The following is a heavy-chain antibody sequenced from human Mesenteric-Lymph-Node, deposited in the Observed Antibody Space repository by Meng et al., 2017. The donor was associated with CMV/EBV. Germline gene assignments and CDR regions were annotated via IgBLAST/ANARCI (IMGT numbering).Heavy chain of an antibody. Sequence: SWIRQHPGKGLEWIGRIKSKTDGGTTDYAAPVKGRFTISRDDSKNTLYLQMNSLKTEDTAVYYCTTGAGTRLFDYWGQGTLVTVSS. J-gene: IGHJ4*02. CDR2: IKSKTDGGTT. D-gene: IGHD2-2*01. V-gene: IGHV3-15*01. CDR3: TTGAGTRLFDY.